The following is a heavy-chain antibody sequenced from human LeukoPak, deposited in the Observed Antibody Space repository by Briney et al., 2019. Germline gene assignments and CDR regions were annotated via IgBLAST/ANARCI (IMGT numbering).Heavy chain of an antibody. CDR2: INHRGST. J-gene: IGHJ4*02. V-gene: IGHV4-34*01. Sequence: PSETLSLTCAVYGGSFSGYYWSWIRQPPGKGLEWIGEINHRGSTNYNPSLKSRVTISVDTSKNQFSLKLSSVTAADTAVYYCARVSSSWYVDYWGQGTLVTVSS. CDR1: GGSFSGYY. D-gene: IGHD6-13*01. CDR3: ARVSSSWYVDY.